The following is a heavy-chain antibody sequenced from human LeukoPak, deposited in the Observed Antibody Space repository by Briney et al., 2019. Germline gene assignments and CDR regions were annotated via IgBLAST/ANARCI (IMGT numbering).Heavy chain of an antibody. CDR3: ARGRGDISARPFFDCR. V-gene: IGHV3-64*02. J-gene: IGHJ4*02. CDR1: GFAFTTFS. Sequence: GGSLRLSCAASGFAFTTFSMHWVRQAPGKGLEYVSGISRNGETTYYGESVKGRFTISRDNSKDTVYLQMGSLRSEDSGVYYCARGRGDISARPFFDCRGGQGSLVTVSS. CDR2: ISRNGETT. D-gene: IGHD3/OR15-3a*01.